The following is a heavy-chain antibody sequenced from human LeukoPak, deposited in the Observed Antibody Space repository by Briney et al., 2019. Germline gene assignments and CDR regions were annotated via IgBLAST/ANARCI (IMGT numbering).Heavy chain of an antibody. CDR3: ARDDWIEAHYFDY. V-gene: IGHV3-21*01. CDR1: GFTFSTYS. D-gene: IGHD1-1*01. CDR2: ISTSSNYI. J-gene: IGHJ4*02. Sequence: GGSLRLSCVASGFTFSTYSMNWVRQAPGKGLEWVSFISTSSNYIYYADSVKGRFTISRDNAKNSLYLQMNRLRAEDTAVYYCARDDWIEAHYFDYWGQGTLVTVSS.